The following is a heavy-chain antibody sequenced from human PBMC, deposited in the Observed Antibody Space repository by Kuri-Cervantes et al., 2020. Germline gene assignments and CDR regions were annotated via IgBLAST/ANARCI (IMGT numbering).Heavy chain of an antibody. Sequence: SETLSLTCTVSGGSISGSCFSWMRQPPGKGLEWIGYIYYSGSTYYNPSLKSRVTISVDTSKNQFSLKLSSVTAADTAVYYCARRRSDYYYYGMDVWGQGTTVTVSS. CDR3: ARRRSDYYYYGMDV. CDR1: GGSISGSC. V-gene: IGHV4-59*04. J-gene: IGHJ6*02. CDR2: IYYSGST.